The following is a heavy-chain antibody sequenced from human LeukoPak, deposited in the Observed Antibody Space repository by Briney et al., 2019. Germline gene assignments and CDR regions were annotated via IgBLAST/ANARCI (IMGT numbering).Heavy chain of an antibody. CDR3: ARSSNLAYNWFDP. Sequence: SETLSLTCGVHGGSFSGYHWSWIRQPPGKGLEWIGEINHSGSTNYNSSLKSRVTISVDTSKNQFSLKLSSVAAADTAVYYCARSSNLAYNWFDPWGQGTLVTVSS. V-gene: IGHV4-34*01. D-gene: IGHD2-2*01. CDR1: GGSFSGYH. CDR2: INHSGST. J-gene: IGHJ5*02.